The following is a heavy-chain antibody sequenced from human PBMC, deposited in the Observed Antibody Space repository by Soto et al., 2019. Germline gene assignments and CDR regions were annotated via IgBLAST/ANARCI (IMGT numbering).Heavy chain of an antibody. V-gene: IGHV3-30-3*01. CDR1: GFTFSSYA. Sequence: GGSLRLSCAASGFTFSSYAMHWVRQAPGKGLEWVAVISYDGSNKYYADSVKGRFTISRDNSKNTLYLQTNSLRAEDTAVYYCARDMGFQYYDSSGFDYWGQGTLVTVSS. J-gene: IGHJ4*02. CDR2: ISYDGSNK. CDR3: ARDMGFQYYDSSGFDY. D-gene: IGHD3-22*01.